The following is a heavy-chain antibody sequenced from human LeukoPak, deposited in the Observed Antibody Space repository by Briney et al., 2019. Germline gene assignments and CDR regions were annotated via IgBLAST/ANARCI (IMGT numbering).Heavy chain of an antibody. D-gene: IGHD6-19*01. CDR3: AKDLLVAGTFDY. Sequence: ASVKVSCKASGYTFTSYGISWVRQAPGQGLEGMGWISAYNGNTNYAQKLQGRVTMTTDTSTSTAYMELRSLRSDDTAVYYCAKDLLVAGTFDYWGQGTLVTVSS. J-gene: IGHJ4*02. CDR1: GYTFTSYG. CDR2: ISAYNGNT. V-gene: IGHV1-18*01.